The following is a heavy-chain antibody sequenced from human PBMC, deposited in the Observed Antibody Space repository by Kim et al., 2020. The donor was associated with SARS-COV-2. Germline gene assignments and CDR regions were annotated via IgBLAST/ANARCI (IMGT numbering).Heavy chain of an antibody. Sequence: SETLSLTCTVSGGSISSSSYYWGWIRQPPGKGLEWIGSIYYSGSTYYNPSLKSRVTISVDTSKNQFSLKLSSVTAADTAVYYCATSTMVRGVTFYYWGQGTLVTVSS. V-gene: IGHV4-39*01. CDR2: IYYSGST. CDR1: GGSISSSSYY. J-gene: IGHJ4*02. CDR3: ATSTMVRGVTFYY. D-gene: IGHD3-10*01.